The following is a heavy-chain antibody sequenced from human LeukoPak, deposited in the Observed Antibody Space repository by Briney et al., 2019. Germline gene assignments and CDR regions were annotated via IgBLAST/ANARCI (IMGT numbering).Heavy chain of an antibody. D-gene: IGHD6-13*01. V-gene: IGHV4-39*01. CDR1: AGSISSSSYY. Sequence: NASETLSLTCTVSAGSISSSSYYWGWIRQPPGKGPEWIGSIYYSWSTYYNPSLNTRVTISVDTSKNQFSLKLSSVTAADTAVYYCARHRIAAAVLFDYWGQGALVTVSS. CDR3: ARHRIAAAVLFDY. J-gene: IGHJ4*02. CDR2: IYYSWST.